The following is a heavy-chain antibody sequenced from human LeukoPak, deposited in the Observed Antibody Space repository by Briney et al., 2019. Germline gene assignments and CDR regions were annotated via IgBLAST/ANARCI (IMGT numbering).Heavy chain of an antibody. J-gene: IGHJ4*02. D-gene: IGHD3-16*02. Sequence: GGSLRLSCAASGFTFSSYWMSWVRQAPGKGLEWVANVKQDGSDYYYVDSVKGRFTISRDNAKNSLYLQMNSLRAEDTAVYYCAREQTPVIHYYFDSWGQGTLVTVSS. V-gene: IGHV3-7*01. CDR2: VKQDGSDY. CDR1: GFTFSSYW. CDR3: AREQTPVIHYYFDS.